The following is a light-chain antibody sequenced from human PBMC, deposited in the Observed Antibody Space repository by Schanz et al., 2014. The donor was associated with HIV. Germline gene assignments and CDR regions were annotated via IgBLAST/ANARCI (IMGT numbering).Light chain of an antibody. V-gene: IGLV2-14*03. J-gene: IGLJ2*01. Sequence: QSALTQPASVSGSPGQSITISCTGTSSDIGGYNYVSWYQQHPGKAPKLILYDVDNRPAGVSNRFSGSKSGNTASLTISGLQAEDEADYYCSSYTSSSTLLFGGGTQLTVL. CDR3: SSYTSSSTLL. CDR1: SSDIGGYNY. CDR2: DVD.